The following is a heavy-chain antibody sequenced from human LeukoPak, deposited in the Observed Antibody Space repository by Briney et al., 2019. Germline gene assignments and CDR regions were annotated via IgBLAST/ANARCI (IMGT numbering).Heavy chain of an antibody. CDR2: IYYSGST. J-gene: IGHJ4*02. V-gene: IGHV4-59*01. Sequence: SETLSLTCTVSGGSISSYYWSWIRQPPGKGLEWIGYIYYSGSTNYNPSLKSRVTISVDTSKNQFSLKLSSVTAADTAVYYCATLYGSGKTRIDYWGQGTLVTVSS. CDR3: ATLYGSGKTRIDY. D-gene: IGHD3-10*01. CDR1: GGSISSYY.